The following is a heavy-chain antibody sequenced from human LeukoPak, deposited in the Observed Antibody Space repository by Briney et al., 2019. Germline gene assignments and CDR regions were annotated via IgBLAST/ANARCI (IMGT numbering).Heavy chain of an antibody. D-gene: IGHD3-3*01. CDR3: ARRGVVITTDDY. CDR1: GYSISSGYY. V-gene: IGHV4-38-2*02. Sequence: SETLSLTCTVSGYSISSGYYWGWIRQPPEKGLEWIGSIYHSGSTYYNPSLKSRVTISVDTSKNQFSLKLSSVTAADTAVYYCARRGVVITTDDYWGQGTLVTVSS. CDR2: IYHSGST. J-gene: IGHJ4*02.